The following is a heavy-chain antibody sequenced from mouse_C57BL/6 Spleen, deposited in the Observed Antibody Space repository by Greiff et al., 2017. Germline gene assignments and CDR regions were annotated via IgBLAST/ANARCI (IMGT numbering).Heavy chain of an antibody. J-gene: IGHJ1*03. CDR1: GYTFTSYW. CDR2: IDPSDSYT. CDR3: AKETTRYFDV. Sequence: QVQLQQPGAELVRPGTSVKLSCKASGYTFTSYWMHWVKQRPGQGLEWIGVIDPSDSYTNYNQKFKGKATLTVDTSSSTAYMQLSSLTSEDSAVYYCAKETTRYFDVWGTGTTVTVSS. V-gene: IGHV1-59*01. D-gene: IGHD6-1*01.